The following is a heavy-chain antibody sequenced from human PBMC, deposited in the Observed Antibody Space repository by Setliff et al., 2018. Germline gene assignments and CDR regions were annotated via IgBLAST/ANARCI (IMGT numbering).Heavy chain of an antibody. D-gene: IGHD5-18*01. CDR3: AREGVDTRSSTDYRYYMDV. CDR2: TIPIFGST. Sequence: SVKVSCKASGGPFSSYGISWVRQAPGQGLEWMGGTIPIFGSTNYAQKFQDRVTIITDESTSTAYMELRSLRTEDTAVYYCAREGVDTRSSTDYRYYMDVWGKGTTVTVSS. V-gene: IGHV1-69*05. CDR1: GGPFSSYG. J-gene: IGHJ6*03.